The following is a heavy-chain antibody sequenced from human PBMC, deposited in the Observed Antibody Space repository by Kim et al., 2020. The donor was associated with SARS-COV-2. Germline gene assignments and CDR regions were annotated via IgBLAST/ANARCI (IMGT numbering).Heavy chain of an antibody. V-gene: IGHV1-69*13. D-gene: IGHD2-15*01. CDR1: GVTFTSYA. CDR2: IIPVFGTT. CDR3: SHSGYRLKKHKRPALLQEYYYYGMDV. Sequence: SVKVSCKASGVTFTSYAISWVRQAPGQGLEWMGGIIPVFGTTVLAQKFQDRVTITADDSTSTAYMDLSSLRSEDTAVYYCSHSGYRLKKHKRPALLQEYYYYGMDVWGQGTTVTVSS. J-gene: IGHJ6*02.